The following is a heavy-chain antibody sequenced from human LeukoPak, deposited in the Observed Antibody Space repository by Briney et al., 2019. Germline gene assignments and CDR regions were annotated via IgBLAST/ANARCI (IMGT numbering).Heavy chain of an antibody. CDR1: GFTFSRYS. CDR3: ARDHGGGPGY. J-gene: IGHJ4*02. Sequence: PGGSLRLSCAASGFTFSRYSMNWVRQAPGKGLEWVSSISSSSSHIYYADSVKGRFTISRDNSKNTLYLQMNSLRAEDTAVYYCARDHGGGPGYWGQGTLVTVSS. V-gene: IGHV3-21*01. D-gene: IGHD3-16*01. CDR2: ISSSSSHI.